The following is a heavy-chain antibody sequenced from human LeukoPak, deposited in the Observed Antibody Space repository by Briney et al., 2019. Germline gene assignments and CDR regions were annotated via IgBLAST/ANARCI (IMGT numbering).Heavy chain of an antibody. Sequence: PGGSLRLSCAASGLTFSSYGMHWVRQAPGKGLEWVAFIRNDGSSEYYADSVKGRFTISRDNSKNTLYLQMNSLRAEDTAVYHCAKGTMAAGFLDIWGQGTMVTVS. CDR1: GLTFSSYG. D-gene: IGHD6-13*01. V-gene: IGHV3-30*02. J-gene: IGHJ3*02. CDR2: IRNDGSSE. CDR3: AKGTMAAGFLDI.